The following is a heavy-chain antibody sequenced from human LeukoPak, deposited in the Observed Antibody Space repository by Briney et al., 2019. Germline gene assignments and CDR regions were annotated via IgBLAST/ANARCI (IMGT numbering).Heavy chain of an antibody. D-gene: IGHD2-2*01. CDR1: GYTFTGYY. CDR3: ARDRGTYCSSTSCYLFRSFWFDP. CDR2: INPNSGGT. Sequence: ASVKVSCKASGYTFTGYYMHWVRQAPGQGLEWMGWINPNSGGTNYAQKFQGRVTMTRDTSISTAYMELSRLRSDDTAVYYCARDRGTYCSSTSCYLFRSFWFDPWGQGTLVTVSS. V-gene: IGHV1-2*02. J-gene: IGHJ5*02.